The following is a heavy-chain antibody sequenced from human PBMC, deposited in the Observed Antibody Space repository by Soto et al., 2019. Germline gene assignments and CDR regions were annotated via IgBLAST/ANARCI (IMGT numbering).Heavy chain of an antibody. CDR1: GFTFSSYW. J-gene: IGHJ4*02. CDR3: ARVSYCSGGSCYRGLYYFDY. D-gene: IGHD2-15*01. CDR2: INSDGGST. V-gene: IGHV3-74*01. Sequence: GGSLRLSCAASGFTFSSYWMHWVRQAPGKGLVWVSRINSDGGSTSYADSVKGRFTISRDNAKNTLYVQMNSLRAEDTAVYYCARVSYCSGGSCYRGLYYFDYWGQGTLVTVSS.